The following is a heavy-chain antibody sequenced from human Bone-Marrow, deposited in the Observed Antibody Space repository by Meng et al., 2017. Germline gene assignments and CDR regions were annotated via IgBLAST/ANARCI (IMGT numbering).Heavy chain of an antibody. V-gene: IGHV3-48*03. CDR2: ISGSGSNI. J-gene: IGHJ6*02. CDR3: TRDGYCSGGVCYHCYDHHYYGMDV. CDR1: GFTFSSFE. Sequence: GGSLRLSCAASGFTFSSFEMNWVRQAPGKGLEWVSYISGSGSNIYYADSVKGRFTISRDNAKNSLYLQMNSLSIEDTAVYYCTRDGYCSGGVCYHCYDHHYYGMDVWGQGTTVTVSS. D-gene: IGHD2-15*01.